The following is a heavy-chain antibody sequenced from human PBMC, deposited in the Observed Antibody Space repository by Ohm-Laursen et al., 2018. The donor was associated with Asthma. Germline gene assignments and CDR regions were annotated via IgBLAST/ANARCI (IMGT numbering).Heavy chain of an antibody. V-gene: IGHV3-30*03. CDR2: ISYDGSDK. J-gene: IGHJ6*02. D-gene: IGHD1-14*01. CDR1: GFTFSSYG. CDR3: AREETSEYYYYGMDV. Sequence: SLRLSCAASGFTFSSYGMHWVRQAPGKGLEWVAVISYDGSDKYYADSVKGRFTISRDNSKNTLYLQMNSLRAEDTAVYYCAREETSEYYYYGMDVWGQGTTVTVSS.